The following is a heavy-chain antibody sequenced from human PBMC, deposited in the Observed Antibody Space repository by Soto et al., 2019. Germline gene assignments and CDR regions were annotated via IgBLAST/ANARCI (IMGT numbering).Heavy chain of an antibody. J-gene: IGHJ4*02. V-gene: IGHV3-48*01. CDR2: ISISSGTI. D-gene: IGHD3-22*01. CDR1: GFTFSGYN. Sequence: EVHLVESGGGLVQPGGSLRLSCAASGFTFSGYNMNWVRQAPGKGLEWVSYISISSGTIYYADSVKGRFTISRDSAKNSLYLQMNSLRAEDTAVYYCAKPRGYYDSSGYPTPDYWGQGTLVTVSS. CDR3: AKPRGYYDSSGYPTPDY.